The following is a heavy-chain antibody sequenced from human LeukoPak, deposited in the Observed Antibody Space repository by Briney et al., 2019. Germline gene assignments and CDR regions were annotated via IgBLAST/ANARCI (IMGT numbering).Heavy chain of an antibody. Sequence: SETLSLTCAVYGGSFSGYYWTWTRQSPGKGLEWIGEINQSGSTNYSPSLKSRVIISIDTSKKQFSLKLNSVTAADTAVYYCARGGRIALVRGIKDRKWFDPWGQGTLVTVSS. CDR1: GGSFSGYY. J-gene: IGHJ5*02. CDR3: ARGGRIALVRGIKDRKWFDP. CDR2: INQSGST. D-gene: IGHD3-10*01. V-gene: IGHV4-34*01.